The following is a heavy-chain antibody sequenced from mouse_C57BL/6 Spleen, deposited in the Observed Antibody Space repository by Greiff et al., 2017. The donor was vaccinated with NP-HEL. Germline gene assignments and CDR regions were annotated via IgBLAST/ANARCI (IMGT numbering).Heavy chain of an antibody. Sequence: QVQLQQPGAELVMPGASVKLSCKASGYTFTSYWMHWVKQRPGQGLEWIGEIDPSDSYTNYNQKFKGKSTLTVDKSSSAASMQLSSLTSEDSAVYYCARGYGSSYGAMDYWGQGTSVTVSS. J-gene: IGHJ4*01. D-gene: IGHD1-1*01. CDR3: ARGYGSSYGAMDY. CDR2: IDPSDSYT. CDR1: GYTFTSYW. V-gene: IGHV1-69*01.